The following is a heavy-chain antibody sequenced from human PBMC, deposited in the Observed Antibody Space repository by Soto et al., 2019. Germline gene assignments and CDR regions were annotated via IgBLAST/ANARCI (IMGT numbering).Heavy chain of an antibody. CDR2: INPNSGGT. V-gene: IGHV1-2*04. Sequence: KVSCKASGYTFTGYYMHWVRQAPGQGLEWMGWINPNSGGTNYAQKFQGWVTMTRDTSISTAYMELSRLRSDDTAVYYCARDHIAVASGSAHAFDIWGQGTMVTVSS. D-gene: IGHD6-19*01. J-gene: IGHJ3*02. CDR3: ARDHIAVASGSAHAFDI. CDR1: GYTFTGYY.